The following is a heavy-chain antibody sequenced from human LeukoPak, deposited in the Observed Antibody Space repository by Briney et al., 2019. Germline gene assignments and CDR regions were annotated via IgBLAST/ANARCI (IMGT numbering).Heavy chain of an antibody. J-gene: IGHJ6*02. Sequence: GGSLRLSCAASGFTFSSYAMHWVRQAPGKGLEWVAVISYDGSNKYYADSVKGRFTISRDNSKNTLYLQMNSLRAEDTAVYYCASLYYYDSSGYLIGAYYYYYGMDVWGQGTTVTVSS. V-gene: IGHV3-30-3*01. D-gene: IGHD3-22*01. CDR2: ISYDGSNK. CDR1: GFTFSSYA. CDR3: ASLYYYDSSGYLIGAYYYYYGMDV.